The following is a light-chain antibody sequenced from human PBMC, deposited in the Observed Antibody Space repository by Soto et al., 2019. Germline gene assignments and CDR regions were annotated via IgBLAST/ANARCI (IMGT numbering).Light chain of an antibody. V-gene: IGKV3-15*01. Sequence: EIVMTQSPATLSVSPGERATLSCRASQSVSSNLACYQQKPGQAPRLLIYGASTRATGIPARFSGSGSGTEFTLTISSLQSEDFAVYYCQQYNNWPFWTFGQGTKVEIK. CDR2: GAS. J-gene: IGKJ1*01. CDR1: QSVSSN. CDR3: QQYNNWPFWT.